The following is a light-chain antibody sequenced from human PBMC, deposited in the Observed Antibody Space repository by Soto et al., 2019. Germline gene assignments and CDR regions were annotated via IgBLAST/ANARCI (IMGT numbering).Light chain of an antibody. CDR2: EVS. Sequence: QSALTQPASVSGSPGQSITISCTGTSSDVGGYNYVSWYQQHPGIAPKLMISEVSNRPSGVSNRFSGSKSGNTASLTISGLQAEDEADYYCSSHTSSSTLVFGGGTKVTVL. V-gene: IGLV2-14*01. CDR3: SSHTSSSTLV. CDR1: SSDVGGYNY. J-gene: IGLJ2*01.